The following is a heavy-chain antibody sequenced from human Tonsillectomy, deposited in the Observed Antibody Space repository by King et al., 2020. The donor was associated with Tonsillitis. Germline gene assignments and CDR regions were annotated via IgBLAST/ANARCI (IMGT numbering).Heavy chain of an antibody. Sequence: LVESGGGLVQPGGSLRLSCAASGFTFSSYAMSWVRQAPGKGLEWVSSIRGSGGSTFYAASVRGRFTVPRDDSKNTLYLQMNSLRAEDTAVYYCARAITVTSLGYFDLWGRGTLVTVSS. D-gene: IGHD4-17*01. CDR1: GFTFSSYA. CDR2: IRGSGGST. J-gene: IGHJ2*01. CDR3: ARAITVTSLGYFDL. V-gene: IGHV3-23*04.